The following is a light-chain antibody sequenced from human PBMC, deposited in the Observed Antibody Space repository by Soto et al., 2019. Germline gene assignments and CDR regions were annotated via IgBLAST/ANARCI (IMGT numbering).Light chain of an antibody. CDR1: SSDVGGYNY. CDR2: DVS. Sequence: QSALTQPASVSGSPGQSITISRTGTSSDVGGYNYVSWYQQYPGKAPKLMIYDVSNRPSGVSNRFSGSKSGNTASLTISGVQAEDEADYYCSSYRSGDSVVFGGGTKVTVL. J-gene: IGLJ2*01. CDR3: SSYRSGDSVV. V-gene: IGLV2-14*01.